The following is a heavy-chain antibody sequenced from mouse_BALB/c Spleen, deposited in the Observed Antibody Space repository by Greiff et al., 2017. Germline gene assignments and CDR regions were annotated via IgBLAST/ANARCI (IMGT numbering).Heavy chain of an antibody. CDR2: ISSGGST. D-gene: IGHD2-3*01. CDR1: GFTFSSYA. J-gene: IGHJ3*01. Sequence: DVMLVESGGGLVKPGGSLKLSCAASGFTFSSYAMSWVRQTPEKRLEWVASISSGGSTYYPDSVKGRFTISRDNARNILYLQMSSLRSEDTAMYYCANDYDGYPDWFAYWGQGTLVTVSA. V-gene: IGHV5-6-5*01. CDR3: ANDYDGYPDWFAY.